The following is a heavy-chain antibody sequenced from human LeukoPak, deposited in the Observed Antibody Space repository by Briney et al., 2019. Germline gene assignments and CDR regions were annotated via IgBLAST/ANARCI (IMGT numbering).Heavy chain of an antibody. D-gene: IGHD2-21*02. Sequence: PGGSLRLPCAASGFTFRSYAMHWVRQAPGKGLEWVAGISYDGTSKYYADSVKGRFTISRDNSKNTLYLQMNSLRTDDTAVYYCARESPACGEDCYFDYWGQGTLVTVSS. CDR3: ARESPACGEDCYFDY. J-gene: IGHJ4*02. CDR1: GFTFRSYA. CDR2: ISYDGTSK. V-gene: IGHV3-30-3*01.